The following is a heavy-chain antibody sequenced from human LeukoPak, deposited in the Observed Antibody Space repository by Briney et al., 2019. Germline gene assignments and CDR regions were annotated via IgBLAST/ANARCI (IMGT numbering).Heavy chain of an antibody. CDR3: ARGGLRSGLSS. CDR1: GYTFTDYY. CDR2: INPNSGTT. J-gene: IGHJ4*02. D-gene: IGHD3-3*01. V-gene: IGHV1-2*02. Sequence: ASVKVSCKASGYTFTDYYVGWVRQAPGQGLEWMGWINPNSGTTNYGRKFQGRVTMTRDTSISAAYMELSELTSDDTAVYYCARGGLRSGLSSWGQGTQVTVSS.